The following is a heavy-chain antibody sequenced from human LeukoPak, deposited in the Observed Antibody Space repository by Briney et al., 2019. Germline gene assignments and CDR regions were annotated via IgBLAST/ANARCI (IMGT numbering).Heavy chain of an antibody. CDR3: ARGDSSVGLNY. V-gene: IGHV4-34*01. Sequence: PSETLSLTCAVYGGSFRGYYWTWIRQPPGKGLEWIGEINHSGSTNYNPSLKSRVTISVDTSKNQFSLKLSSVTAADTAVYYCARGDSSVGLNYWGQGTLVTVSS. D-gene: IGHD1-26*01. CDR1: GGSFRGYY. J-gene: IGHJ4*02. CDR2: INHSGST.